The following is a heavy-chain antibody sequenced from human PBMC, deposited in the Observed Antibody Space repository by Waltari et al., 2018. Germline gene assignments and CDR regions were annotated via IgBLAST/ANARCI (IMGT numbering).Heavy chain of an antibody. V-gene: IGHV4-59*01. CDR1: GGSISSYY. J-gene: IGHJ4*02. CDR2: IYYSGST. CDR3: ARGSLYYDFWSGYALDY. D-gene: IGHD3-3*01. Sequence: QVQLQESGPGLVKPSETLSLTCTVSGGSISSYYWSWIRQPPGKGLEWIGYIYYSGSTNYNPSLKSRVTISVDTSKNQFSLKLSSVTAADTAVYYCARGSLYYDFWSGYALDYWGQGTLVTVSS.